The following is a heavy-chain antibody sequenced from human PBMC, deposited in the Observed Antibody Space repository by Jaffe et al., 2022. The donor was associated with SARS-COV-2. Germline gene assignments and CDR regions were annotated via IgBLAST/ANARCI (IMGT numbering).Heavy chain of an antibody. D-gene: IGHD5-18*01. CDR2: ISWNSGSI. CDR3: AKDRYKKREAFDI. J-gene: IGHJ3*02. V-gene: IGHV3-9*01. CDR1: GFTFDDYA. Sequence: EVQLVESGGGLVQPGRSLRLSCAASGFTFDDYAMHWVRQAPGKGLEWVSGISWNSGSIGYADSVKGRFTISRDNAKNSLYLQMNSLRAEDTALYYCAKDRYKKREAFDIWGQGTMVTVSS.